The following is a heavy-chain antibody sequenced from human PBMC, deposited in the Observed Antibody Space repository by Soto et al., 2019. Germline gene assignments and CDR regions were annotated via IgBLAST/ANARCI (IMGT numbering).Heavy chain of an antibody. J-gene: IGHJ5*02. CDR3: ARDGGTDSSGPFPLA. V-gene: IGHV4-31*03. CDR2: IYYSGST. D-gene: IGHD3-22*01. CDR1: GGSINSGGYY. Sequence: PSETLSLICTVSGGSINSGGYYWSWISQHPGKGLEWIGYIYYSGSTYYNPSLKSRVTISVDTSKNQFSLKLSSVTAADTAVYYCARDGGTDSSGPFPLAWGQGTLVTVSS.